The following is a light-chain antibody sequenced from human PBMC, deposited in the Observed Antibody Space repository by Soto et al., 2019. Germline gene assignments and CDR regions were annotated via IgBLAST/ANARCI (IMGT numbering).Light chain of an antibody. CDR3: QQYDSYSSGP. Sequence: DIQMTQSPSTLSASVGGRFTITCLAIQTVNTWLAWYQQKPWKSPKVLIFDPSSLKTGVPSSFSGSGSGTEFTLTISNLQHDDFANYYCQQYDSYSSGPFGQGTKVDIK. V-gene: IGKV1-5*01. J-gene: IGKJ1*01. CDR2: DPS. CDR1: QTVNTW.